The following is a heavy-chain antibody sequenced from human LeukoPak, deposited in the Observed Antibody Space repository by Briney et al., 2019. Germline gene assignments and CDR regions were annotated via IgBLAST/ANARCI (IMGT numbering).Heavy chain of an antibody. Sequence: SETLSLTCTVSGGSISSYYWSWIRQPPGKGLEWIGYIYYSGSTNYDPSLKSRVTISVDTSKNQFSLKLSSVTAADTAVYYCARDGSSGWYSYWGQGTLVTVSS. D-gene: IGHD6-19*01. V-gene: IGHV4-59*01. CDR3: ARDGSSGWYSY. CDR1: GGSISSYY. J-gene: IGHJ4*02. CDR2: IYYSGST.